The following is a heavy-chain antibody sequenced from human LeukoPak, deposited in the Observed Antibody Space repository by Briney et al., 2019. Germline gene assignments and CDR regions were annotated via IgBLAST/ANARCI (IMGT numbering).Heavy chain of an antibody. V-gene: IGHV3-53*01. CDR2: IYSGGST. D-gene: IGHD3-22*01. J-gene: IGHJ4*02. CDR1: GFTVSSNY. CDR3: ARDIWDSSGRFFDY. Sequence: SGGSLRLSCAASGFTVSSNYMSWVRQAPGKGLEWLSVIYSGGSTYYADSVKGRFTISRDNSKNTLYLQMNSLRAEDTAVYYCARDIWDSSGRFFDYWGQGTLVTVSS.